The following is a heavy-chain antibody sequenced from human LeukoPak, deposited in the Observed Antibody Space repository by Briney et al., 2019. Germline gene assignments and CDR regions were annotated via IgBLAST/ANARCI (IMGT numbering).Heavy chain of an antibody. J-gene: IGHJ4*02. CDR3: ARDRGYDPHYYFDY. D-gene: IGHD5-12*01. Sequence: PGGSLRLSCAASGFTFSSYAMHWVRQAPGKGLEWVALIWYDGNKKYFEDSVKDRFTISRDNSKNTLYLQMNSLRAEDTAVYYCARDRGYDPHYYFDYWGQGTLVTVSS. CDR2: IWYDGNKK. V-gene: IGHV3-33*01. CDR1: GFTFSSYA.